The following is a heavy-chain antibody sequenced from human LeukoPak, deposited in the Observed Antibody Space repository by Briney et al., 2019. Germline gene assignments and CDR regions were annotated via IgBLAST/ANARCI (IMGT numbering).Heavy chain of an antibody. CDR2: ISYDGSNK. CDR1: GFTFSSYA. CDR3: ARDLEAANTYYFDY. Sequence: GGSLRLSCAASGFTFSSYAMHWVRQAPGKGLEWVAVISYDGSNKYYADSVKGRFTISRDNSKNTVYLQVNSLRDEDTAVYYCARDLEAANTYYFDYWGQGTMVTVSS. D-gene: IGHD6-13*01. J-gene: IGHJ4*02. V-gene: IGHV3-30*14.